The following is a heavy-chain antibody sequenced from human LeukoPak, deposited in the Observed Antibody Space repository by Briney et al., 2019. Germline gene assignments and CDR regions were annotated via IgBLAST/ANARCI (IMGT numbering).Heavy chain of an antibody. Sequence: SETLSLTCTVSGGSISSYYWSWIRQPPGKGLEWIGYIYYSGSTNYNPSLKGRVTISADTSKNQFSLKLSSVTAADTAVYYCARKTPYAFDIWGQGTMVTVSS. V-gene: IGHV4-59*01. CDR2: IYYSGST. CDR1: GGSISSYY. J-gene: IGHJ3*02. CDR3: ARKTPYAFDI.